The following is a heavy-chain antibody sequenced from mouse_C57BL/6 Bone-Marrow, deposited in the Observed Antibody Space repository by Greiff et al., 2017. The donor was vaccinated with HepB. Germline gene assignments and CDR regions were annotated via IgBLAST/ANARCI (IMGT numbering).Heavy chain of an antibody. D-gene: IGHD2-4*01. Sequence: EVKLMESEGGLVQPGSSMKLSCTASGFTFSDYYMAWVRQVPEKGLEWVANINYDGSSTYYLDSLKSRFIISRDNAKNILYLQMSSLKSEDTATYYCARGRLPYFDYWGQGTTLTVSS. CDR2: INYDGSST. J-gene: IGHJ2*01. CDR1: GFTFSDYY. CDR3: ARGRLPYFDY. V-gene: IGHV5-16*01.